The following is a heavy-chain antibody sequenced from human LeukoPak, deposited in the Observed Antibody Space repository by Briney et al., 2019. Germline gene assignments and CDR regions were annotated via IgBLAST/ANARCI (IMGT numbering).Heavy chain of an antibody. CDR2: ISGSGGST. CDR3: AKGSLGYCSSGSCESFDY. D-gene: IGHD2-15*01. V-gene: IGHV3-23*01. J-gene: IGHJ4*02. CDR1: GFTFSDYY. Sequence: PGGSLRLSCAASGFTFSDYYMSWIRQAPGKGLEWVSAISGSGGSTYYPDSVKGRFTISRDNSKNTLFLQMNSLRVEDTAVYYCAKGSLGYCSSGSCESFDYWGQGTLVTVSS.